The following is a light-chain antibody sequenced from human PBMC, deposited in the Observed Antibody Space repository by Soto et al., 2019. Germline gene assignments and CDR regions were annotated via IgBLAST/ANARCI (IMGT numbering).Light chain of an antibody. CDR3: QQFDNSQWT. V-gene: IGKV1-8*01. J-gene: IGKJ1*01. Sequence: AIRMTQSPSSFSASTGDRVTITCRASQGISSYLAWYQQKPGKAPKLLIYAASTLQSGVPSRFSGSGSGTDFTLTISCLQSEDFATYYCQQFDNSQWTFGQGTKVEIK. CDR2: AAS. CDR1: QGISSY.